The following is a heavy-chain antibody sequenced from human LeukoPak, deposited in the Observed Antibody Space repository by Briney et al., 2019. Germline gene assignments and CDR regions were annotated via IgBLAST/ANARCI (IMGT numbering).Heavy chain of an antibody. D-gene: IGHD6-19*01. CDR2: ISSSGTSI. V-gene: IGHV3-21*01. Sequence: GGSLRLSCAASGFTFSSYSMNWVRLAPGRGLEWVSSISSSGTSIYYADSVKGRFTLSRDNARNSLYLQMNSLRAEDTAVYYCARDGVPWLSLGNAFDIWGQGTMVTVSS. CDR3: ARDGVPWLSLGNAFDI. J-gene: IGHJ3*02. CDR1: GFTFSSYS.